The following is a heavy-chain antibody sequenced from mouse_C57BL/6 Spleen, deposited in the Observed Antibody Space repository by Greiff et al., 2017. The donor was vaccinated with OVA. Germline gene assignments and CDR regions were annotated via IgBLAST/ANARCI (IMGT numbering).Heavy chain of an antibody. CDR3: ARDKEVGYPAWFAY. V-gene: IGHV3-1*01. J-gene: IGHJ3*01. Sequence: EVQLQQSGPGMVKPSQSLSLTCTVTGYSITSGYDWHWIRHFPGNKLEWMGYISYSGSTNYNPSLKSRISITHDTSKNHFFLKLNSVTTEDTATYYCARDKEVGYPAWFAYWGQGTLVTVSA. CDR2: ISYSGST. D-gene: IGHD2-2*01. CDR1: GYSITSGYD.